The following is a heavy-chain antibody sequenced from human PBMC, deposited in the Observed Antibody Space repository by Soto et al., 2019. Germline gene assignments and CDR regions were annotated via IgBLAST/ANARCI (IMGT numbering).Heavy chain of an antibody. V-gene: IGHV1-18*01. CDR3: GRDRGAYGMDV. CDR2: ISAYNGNT. Sequence: QVQLVQSGAEVKKPGASVKVSCKASGYTFTSYGISWVRQAPGQGLEWMGWISAYNGNTNYAQKLQGRVTMTTDTSTSTAYMELRRLRSDDTGVYCCGRDRGAYGMDVWGQGTTVTVSS. CDR1: GYTFTSYG. J-gene: IGHJ6*02.